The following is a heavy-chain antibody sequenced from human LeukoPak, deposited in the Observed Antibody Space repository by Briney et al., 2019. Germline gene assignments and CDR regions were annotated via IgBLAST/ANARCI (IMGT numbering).Heavy chain of an antibody. CDR1: GFTFSSYA. D-gene: IGHD2-2*03. V-gene: IGHV3-30-3*01. Sequence: GGSLRLSCAVSGFTFSSYAMHWVRQAPGKGLEWVAVISYDGSNKYYADSVKGRFTISKDNSKNTLYLQMNSLRAEDTAVYYCARDWICDYWGQGTLVTVSS. CDR2: ISYDGSNK. J-gene: IGHJ4*02. CDR3: ARDWICDY.